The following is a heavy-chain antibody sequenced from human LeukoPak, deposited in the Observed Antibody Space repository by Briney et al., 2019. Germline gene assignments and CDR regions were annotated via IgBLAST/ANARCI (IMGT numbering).Heavy chain of an antibody. V-gene: IGHV3-23*01. CDR2: ISGSGGST. Sequence: GGSLRLSCAASGFTFSSYAMSWVRQAPGKGLEWVSAISGSGGSTYYADSVKGRFTISRDNSKNTLYLQMNSLRAEDTAVYYCAMSSGSYLKFDYWGQGTLVTVSS. J-gene: IGHJ4*02. CDR1: GFTFSSYA. CDR3: AMSSGSYLKFDY. D-gene: IGHD1-26*01.